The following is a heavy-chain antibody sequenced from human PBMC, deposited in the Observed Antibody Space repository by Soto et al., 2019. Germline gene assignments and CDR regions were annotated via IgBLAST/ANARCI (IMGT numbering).Heavy chain of an antibody. CDR3: ARSPRHPWDPLYYLDY. Sequence: QVQLQESGPGLVKPSGTLSLTCAVSGGSISSSNWWSWVRQPPGKGLEWIGEIYHSGSTNYNQSLKSRVTISVDKSKNQFTLKLSSVTAADTAVYYCARSPRHPWDPLYYLDYWGQGTLVTVSS. CDR1: GGSISSSNW. CDR2: IYHSGST. V-gene: IGHV4-4*02. J-gene: IGHJ4*02. D-gene: IGHD1-26*01.